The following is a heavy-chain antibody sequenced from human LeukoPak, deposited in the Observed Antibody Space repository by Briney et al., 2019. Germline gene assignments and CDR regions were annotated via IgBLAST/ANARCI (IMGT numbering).Heavy chain of an antibody. Sequence: GGSLRLSCAASGFTFSSHSMNWVRQAPGKGLEWVSSISSSSSYIYYADSVKGRFTISRDNAKNSLYLQMNSLRAEDTAVYYCASADYGDYYGSFDYWGQGTLVTVSS. J-gene: IGHJ4*02. CDR1: GFTFSSHS. CDR2: ISSSSSYI. V-gene: IGHV3-21*01. D-gene: IGHD4-17*01. CDR3: ASADYGDYYGSFDY.